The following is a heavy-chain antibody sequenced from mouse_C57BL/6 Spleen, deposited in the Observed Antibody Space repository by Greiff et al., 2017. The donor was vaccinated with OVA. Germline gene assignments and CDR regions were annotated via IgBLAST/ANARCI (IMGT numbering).Heavy chain of an antibody. CDR3: TDYDPLRYFDV. CDR1: GYTFTDYE. D-gene: IGHD2-4*01. CDR2: IDPVTGGT. V-gene: IGHV1-15*01. Sequence: QVQLQQSGAELVRPGASVTLSCKASGYTFTDYEMHWVKQTPVHGLEWIGAIDPVTGGTAYNQKFKGKAILTADKSSSTAYMELRSLTSEDSAVYYCTDYDPLRYFDVWGTGTTVTVSS. J-gene: IGHJ1*03.